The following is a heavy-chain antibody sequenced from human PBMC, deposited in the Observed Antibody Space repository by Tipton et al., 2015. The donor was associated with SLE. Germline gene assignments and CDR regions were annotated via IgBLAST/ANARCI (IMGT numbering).Heavy chain of an antibody. D-gene: IGHD2-8*01. CDR1: GRSVSTYY. CDR3: VRLRSKVLIDY. CDR2: IYYSGST. J-gene: IGHJ4*02. V-gene: IGHV4-39*07. Sequence: TLSLTCTVSGRSVSTYYWAWIRQPPGKGPEWIGTIYYSGSTYYYPSLKSRITISVDTSKNQFSLEVRSVTAADTAVYYCVRLRSKVLIDYWGQGTLVTVSS.